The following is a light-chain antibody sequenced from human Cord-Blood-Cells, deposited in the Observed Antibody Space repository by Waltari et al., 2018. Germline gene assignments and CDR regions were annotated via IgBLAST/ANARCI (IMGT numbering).Light chain of an antibody. CDR3: QQYNSYTWT. CDR2: KAS. J-gene: IGKJ1*01. Sequence: DIQMTQSPSTLSASVGDRVTITCRASQSISSWLDWYQQKPGKAPKLLIYKASSLESGVPSRFSGSGSGTECTLTISSLQPDDFATYSCQQYNSYTWTFGQGTKVEIK. V-gene: IGKV1-5*03. CDR1: QSISSW.